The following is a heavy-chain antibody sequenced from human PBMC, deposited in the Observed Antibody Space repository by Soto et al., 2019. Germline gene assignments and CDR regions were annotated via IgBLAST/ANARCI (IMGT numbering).Heavy chain of an antibody. Sequence: QVHLVQSGAEVKKPGSSVKVSCKTSGGSFNNYAVSWVRQAPGQGLEWMGGIIPNFDTPNYAQKFQDRVTIIADESTSTVYMELSGLRSNDTAVYYCAVAMVREILIFESSGMHVWGQGATVIVSS. D-gene: IGHD2-8*01. CDR1: GGSFNNYA. CDR2: IIPNFDTP. CDR3: AVAMVREILIFESSGMHV. J-gene: IGHJ6*02. V-gene: IGHV1-69*01.